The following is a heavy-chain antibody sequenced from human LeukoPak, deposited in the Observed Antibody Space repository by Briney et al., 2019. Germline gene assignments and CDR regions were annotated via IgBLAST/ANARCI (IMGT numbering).Heavy chain of an antibody. Sequence: GGSPRLSCAASGFTFSDYYMSWIRQAPGKGLEWVSYISSSGSTIYYADSVKGRFTISRDNAKNSLYLQMNSLRAEDTAVYYCARDQIHSSPHDPWGQGTLVTVSS. V-gene: IGHV3-11*01. CDR1: GFTFSDYY. CDR3: ARDQIHSSPHDP. CDR2: ISSSGSTI. J-gene: IGHJ5*02. D-gene: IGHD6-13*01.